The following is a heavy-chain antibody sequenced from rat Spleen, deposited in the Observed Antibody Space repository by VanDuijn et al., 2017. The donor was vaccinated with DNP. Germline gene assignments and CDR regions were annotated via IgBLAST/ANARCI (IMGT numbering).Heavy chain of an antibody. Sequence: EVQLQESGPGLVKPSQSLSLTCSVTGYSITSNYWGWIRKFPGNKMEYIGHISYSGSTNYNPSLKSRFSITRDTSKNQFFLQMNKLGSEDTAIYYCAKGPNYGVYSDYFNYWGQGVMVTVSS. J-gene: IGHJ2*01. D-gene: IGHD1-11*01. V-gene: IGHV3-1*01. CDR3: AKGPNYGVYSDYFNY. CDR2: ISYSGST. CDR1: GYSITSNY.